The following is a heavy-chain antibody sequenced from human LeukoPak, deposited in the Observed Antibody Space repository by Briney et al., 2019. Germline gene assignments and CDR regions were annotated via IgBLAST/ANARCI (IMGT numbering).Heavy chain of an antibody. D-gene: IGHD3-3*01. CDR1: GGSISSSSYY. CDR3: ARDVVLRFLERSAFDI. CDR2: IYYSGST. Sequence: SETLSLTCTVSGGSISSSSYYWGWIRQPPGKGLEWIGSIYYSGSTYYNPSLKSRVTISVDTSKNQFSLKLSSVTAADTAVYYCARDVVLRFLERSAFDIWGQGTMVTVSS. J-gene: IGHJ3*02. V-gene: IGHV4-39*07.